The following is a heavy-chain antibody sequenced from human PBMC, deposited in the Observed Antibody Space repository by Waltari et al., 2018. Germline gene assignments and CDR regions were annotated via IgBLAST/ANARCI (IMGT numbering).Heavy chain of an antibody. CDR2: MNPNSGNT. Sequence: QVQLVQSGAEVKKPGASVKVSCKASGYTFTSYDINWVRPATGQGLEWMGWMNPNSGNTGYAQKFQGRVTMTRNTSISTAYMELSSLRSEDTAVYYCARGGNTAMVTSGWFDPWGQGTLVTVSS. CDR1: GYTFTSYD. V-gene: IGHV1-8*02. D-gene: IGHD5-18*01. J-gene: IGHJ5*02. CDR3: ARGGNTAMVTSGWFDP.